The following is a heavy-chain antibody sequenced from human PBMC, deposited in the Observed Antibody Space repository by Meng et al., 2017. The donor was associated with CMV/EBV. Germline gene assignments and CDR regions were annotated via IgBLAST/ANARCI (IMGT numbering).Heavy chain of an antibody. V-gene: IGHV1-69*05. Sequence: SVKVSCKASGGTFSRYAISWVRQAPGQGLEWMGGIIPIFGTANYAQKFQGRVTITTDESTSTAYMELSSLRSEDTAVYYCAREDRAYYYDSSGYPPHFDYWGQGTLVTVSS. CDR2: IIPIFGTA. J-gene: IGHJ4*02. CDR1: GGTFSRYA. CDR3: AREDRAYYYDSSGYPPHFDY. D-gene: IGHD3-22*01.